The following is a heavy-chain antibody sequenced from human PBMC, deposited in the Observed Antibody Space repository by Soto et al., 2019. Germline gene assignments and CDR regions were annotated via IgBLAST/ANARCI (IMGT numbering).Heavy chain of an antibody. D-gene: IGHD3-9*01. Sequence: QVQLVESGGGVVQPGRSLRLSCAASGFTFSSYGMHWVRQAPGKGLEWVAVISYDGSNKYYADSVKGRFTISRDNSKNTLYLQMNSLRAEDTAVYYCAKDSPYYILTGYSLLCEYWGQGTLVTVSS. V-gene: IGHV3-30*18. CDR2: ISYDGSNK. CDR1: GFTFSSYG. CDR3: AKDSPYYILTGYSLLCEY. J-gene: IGHJ4*02.